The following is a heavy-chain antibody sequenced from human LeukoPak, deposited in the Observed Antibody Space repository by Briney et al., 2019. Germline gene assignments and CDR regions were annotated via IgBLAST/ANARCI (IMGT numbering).Heavy chain of an antibody. J-gene: IGHJ4*02. CDR3: ARVEDYDILTGFDY. CDR1: GFTFSSYE. Sequence: GGSLRLSCAASGFTFSSYEMNWVRQAPGKGLEWVANIKQDGSEKYYVGSVKGRFTISRDNAKNSLYLQMNSLRAEDTAVYYCARVEDYDILTGFDYWGQGTLVTVSS. CDR2: IKQDGSEK. D-gene: IGHD3-9*01. V-gene: IGHV3-7*01.